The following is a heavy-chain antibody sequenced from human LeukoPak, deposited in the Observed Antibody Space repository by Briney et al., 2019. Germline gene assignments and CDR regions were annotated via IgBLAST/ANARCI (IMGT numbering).Heavy chain of an antibody. Sequence: PSQTLSLTCTVSGGSISSGDYYWSWIRQPPGKGLEWIGYIYYSGSTNYNPSLKSRVTISVDTSKNQFSLKLSSVTAADTAVYYCARAQAYCGGDCYPPYWYFDLWGRGTLVTVSS. D-gene: IGHD2-21*02. J-gene: IGHJ2*01. CDR1: GGSISSGDYY. CDR3: ARAQAYCGGDCYPPYWYFDL. V-gene: IGHV4-30-4*08. CDR2: IYYSGST.